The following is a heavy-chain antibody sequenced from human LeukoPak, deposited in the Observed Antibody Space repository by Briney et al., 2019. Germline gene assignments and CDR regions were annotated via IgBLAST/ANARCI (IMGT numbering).Heavy chain of an antibody. CDR3: ASGRYSYGYGWFDP. V-gene: IGHV4-59*01. J-gene: IGHJ5*02. CDR1: GGSISSYY. CDR2: IYYSGST. D-gene: IGHD5-18*01. Sequence: SETLSLTCTVSGGSISSYYWSWIRQPPGKGLEWIGYIYYSGSTNYNPSLKSRVTISVDTSKNQFSLKLSSVTAADTAVYYCASGRYSYGYGWFDPWGQGTLVTVSS.